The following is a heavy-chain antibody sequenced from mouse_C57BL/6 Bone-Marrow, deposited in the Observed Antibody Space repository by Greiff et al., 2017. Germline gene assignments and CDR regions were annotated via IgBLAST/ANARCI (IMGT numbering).Heavy chain of an antibody. CDR3: ARSRVYLYDYGYWYFDV. V-gene: IGHV7-3*01. D-gene: IGHD2-4*01. J-gene: IGHJ1*03. CDR1: GFTFTDYY. CDR2: IRNKANGYTT. Sequence: EVKVEESGGGLVQPGGSLSLSCAASGFTFTDYYMSWVRQPPGKALEWLGFIRNKANGYTTEYSASVKGRFTISRDNSQSILYLQINALRAEDSATYYCARSRVYLYDYGYWYFDVWGTGTTVTVSS.